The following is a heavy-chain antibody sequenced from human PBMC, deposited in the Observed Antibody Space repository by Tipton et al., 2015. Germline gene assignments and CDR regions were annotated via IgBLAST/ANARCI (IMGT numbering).Heavy chain of an antibody. J-gene: IGHJ3*02. V-gene: IGHV4-59*01. CDR2: VYYTGST. CDR1: GFSISSYY. Sequence: TLSLTCAVSGFSISSYYWTWIRQPPGKGLEWIGYVYYTGSTNYNPSLKSRVTISVDTSKNQFSLKLSSVTAADTAVYYCASLELTVQEGGAFDIWGQGTMVTVSS. D-gene: IGHD1-26*01. CDR3: ASLELTVQEGGAFDI.